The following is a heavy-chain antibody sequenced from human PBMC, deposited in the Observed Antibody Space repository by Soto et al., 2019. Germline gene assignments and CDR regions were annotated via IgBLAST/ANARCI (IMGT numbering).Heavy chain of an antibody. Sequence: GGSLRLSCAASGFTFSSYWMSWVRQAPGKGLEWVANIKQDGSEKYYVDSVKGRFTISRDNAKNSLYLQMNSLRAEDTAVYYCARVGVGDFYYYYYYMDVWGKGTTVTVSS. V-gene: IGHV3-7*01. J-gene: IGHJ6*03. CDR1: GFTFSSYW. CDR2: IKQDGSEK. CDR3: ARVGVGDFYYYYYYMDV. D-gene: IGHD3-3*01.